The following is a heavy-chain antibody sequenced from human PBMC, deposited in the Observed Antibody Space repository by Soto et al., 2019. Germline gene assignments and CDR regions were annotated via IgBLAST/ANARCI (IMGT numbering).Heavy chain of an antibody. J-gene: IGHJ6*02. Sequence: EVQLLESGGGLVQPGGSLRLSCAASGFTFSSYAMSWVRQAPGKGLEWVSAISGSGGSTYYADSVKGRFTISRDNSKNTLYLQMNSLRAEDTAVYYCAKDGQGDVLRFLEWLSYYYYYGMDVWGQGTTVTVSS. CDR2: ISGSGGST. V-gene: IGHV3-23*01. CDR3: AKDGQGDVLRFLEWLSYYYYYGMDV. D-gene: IGHD3-3*01. CDR1: GFTFSSYA.